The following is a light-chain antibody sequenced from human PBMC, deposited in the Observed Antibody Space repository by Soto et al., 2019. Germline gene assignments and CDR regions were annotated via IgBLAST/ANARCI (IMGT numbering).Light chain of an antibody. J-gene: IGLJ2*01. CDR1: SSDVCGYNY. V-gene: IGLV2-14*01. CDR3: SSYTSSSRVV. Sequence: QSALTQPASVSGSPGQSITISCTGTSSDVCGYNYVSWYQQHPGKAPKLMIYDVSNRPSGVSNRFSGSKSGNTASLTISGLQAEDEADYYCSSYTSSSRVVFGGGTKLTVL. CDR2: DVS.